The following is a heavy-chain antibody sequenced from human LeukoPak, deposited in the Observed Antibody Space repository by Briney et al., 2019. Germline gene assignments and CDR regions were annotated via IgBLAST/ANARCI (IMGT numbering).Heavy chain of an antibody. CDR1: GGSISSGSYY. V-gene: IGHV4-61*02. CDR2: IYTSGST. D-gene: IGHD7-27*01. CDR3: ARDQNWGDAFDI. Sequence: SETLSLTCTVSGGSISSGSYYWSWIRQHAGKGLEWIGRIYTSGSTNYNPSLKSRVTISVDTSKNQFSLKLSSVTAADTAVYYCARDQNWGDAFDIWGQGTMVTVSS. J-gene: IGHJ3*02.